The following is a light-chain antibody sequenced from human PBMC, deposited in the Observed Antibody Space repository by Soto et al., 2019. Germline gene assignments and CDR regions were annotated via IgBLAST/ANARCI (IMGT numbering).Light chain of an antibody. J-gene: IGKJ1*01. CDR3: HQYGSSPGT. Sequence: ESLWTQSPGTLSLSPGGRATLSRRASQSVTSNYLAWYQQKPGQAPRLLIFGASIRDTGIPDSFSGSGSGTDFTLTISRLEPEDFAVYYCHQYGSSPGTFGQGTKVDIK. CDR1: QSVTSNY. V-gene: IGKV3-20*01. CDR2: GAS.